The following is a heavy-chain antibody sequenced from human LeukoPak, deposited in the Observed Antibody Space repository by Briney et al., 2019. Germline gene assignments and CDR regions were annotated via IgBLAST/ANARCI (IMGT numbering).Heavy chain of an antibody. V-gene: IGHV3-21*01. CDR1: GFTFSSYS. Sequence: GGSLRLSCAASGFTFSSYSMNWVRQAPGKGLEWVSSITSSSSYIYYADSVKGRFTISRDNAKNSLYLQMNSLRAEDTAVYYCARGLAMLYNYWGQGTLVTVSS. CDR3: ARGLAMLYNY. D-gene: IGHD2-8*01. J-gene: IGHJ4*02. CDR2: ITSSSSYI.